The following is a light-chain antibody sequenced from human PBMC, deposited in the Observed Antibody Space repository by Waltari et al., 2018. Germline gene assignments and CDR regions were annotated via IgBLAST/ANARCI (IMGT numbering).Light chain of an antibody. J-gene: IGKJ4*01. V-gene: IGKV1-39*01. CDR2: AAS. CDR1: QSISSY. Sequence: DIQMTQSPSSLSASVGDRVTITCRASQSISSYLNWYQQKPGKAPKLLIYAASSLQSGAPSRFSGSGSGTDFTLTFSSLQPEDFATYYCQQSYSTLLTFGGGTKVEIK. CDR3: QQSYSTLLT.